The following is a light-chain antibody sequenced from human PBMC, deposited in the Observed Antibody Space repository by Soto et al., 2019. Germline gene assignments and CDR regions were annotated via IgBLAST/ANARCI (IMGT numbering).Light chain of an antibody. CDR3: QQSYSIPIT. CDR1: QSISTY. CDR2: AAS. V-gene: IGKV1-39*01. J-gene: IGKJ5*01. Sequence: IQMTQSPSSLSASLGDRVTITCRASQSISTYLYWYQQKPGKAPKLLIYAASSLQSGVPSRFSGSGSGTDFTLTISSLQPEDFATYHCQQSYSIPITFGQGTRLEIK.